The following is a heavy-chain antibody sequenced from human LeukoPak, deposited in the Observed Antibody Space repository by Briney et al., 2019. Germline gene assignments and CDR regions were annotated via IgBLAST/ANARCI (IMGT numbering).Heavy chain of an antibody. Sequence: SETLSLTCTVSGGSISSHYWSWIRQPPGKGLEWIGYIYYSGSINYNPSLKSRVTISVDTSKNQFSLKLSSVTAADTAVYYCARVHYDSSGYHPAFNTYYFDYWGQGTLVTVSS. V-gene: IGHV4-59*11. CDR2: IYYSGSI. CDR3: ARVHYDSSGYHPAFNTYYFDY. D-gene: IGHD3-22*01. CDR1: GGSISSHY. J-gene: IGHJ4*02.